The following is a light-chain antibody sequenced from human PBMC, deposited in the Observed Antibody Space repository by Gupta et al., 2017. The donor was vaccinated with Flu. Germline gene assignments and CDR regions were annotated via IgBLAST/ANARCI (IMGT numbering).Light chain of an antibody. Sequence: GQSITISCTGTNSDVGAYNLVSWYQQRPGSAPTLVLYEGSERPSWISYRFSGSKSGNTASLTISALEEEDDAEYYGCSFTTADTVLFGGGTKVTVL. CDR2: EGS. J-gene: IGLJ2*01. CDR1: NSDVGAYNL. V-gene: IGLV2-14*02. CDR3: CSFTTADTVL.